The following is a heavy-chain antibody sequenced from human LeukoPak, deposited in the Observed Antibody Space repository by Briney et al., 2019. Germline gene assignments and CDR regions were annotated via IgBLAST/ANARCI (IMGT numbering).Heavy chain of an antibody. D-gene: IGHD6-19*01. Sequence: GGSLRLSCAASGFTFSSYGMHWVRQAPGKGLEWVAVISYDGSNKYYADSVKGRFTISRDNSKNTLYLQMNSLRAEDTAVYYCAKDQPVTYSSGWFGPSDYWGQGTLVTVSS. CDR3: AKDQPVTYSSGWFGPSDY. CDR2: ISYDGSNK. J-gene: IGHJ4*02. CDR1: GFTFSSYG. V-gene: IGHV3-30*18.